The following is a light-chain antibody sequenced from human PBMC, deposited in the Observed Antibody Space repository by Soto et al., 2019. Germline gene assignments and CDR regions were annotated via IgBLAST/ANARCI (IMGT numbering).Light chain of an antibody. CDR3: QHYYNWPRT. CDR1: QSVSSN. Sequence: EIVMTQSPATLSVSPGERATLSCRASQSVSSNLAWYQQKPGQAPRLLIYGASTRATGSTARFSGSGSGTEFTLTISSLQSQDFAVYYCQHYYNWPRTFGQGTKVEIK. J-gene: IGKJ1*01. V-gene: IGKV3-15*01. CDR2: GAS.